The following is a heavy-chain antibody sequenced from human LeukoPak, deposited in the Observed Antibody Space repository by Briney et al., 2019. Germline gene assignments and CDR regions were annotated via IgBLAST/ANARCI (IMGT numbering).Heavy chain of an antibody. V-gene: IGHV4-34*01. CDR1: GCSFSGYY. CDR2: INHSGST. D-gene: IGHD4-17*01. Sequence: SETLSLTCAVYGCSFSGYYWSWIRQPPGKGLEWIGEINHSGSTNYNPSLKSRVTISVDTSKNQFSLKLSSVTAADTAVYYCARDIAPAKLMTTVTTGRLAFDIWGQGTMVTVSS. J-gene: IGHJ3*02. CDR3: ARDIAPAKLMTTVTTGRLAFDI.